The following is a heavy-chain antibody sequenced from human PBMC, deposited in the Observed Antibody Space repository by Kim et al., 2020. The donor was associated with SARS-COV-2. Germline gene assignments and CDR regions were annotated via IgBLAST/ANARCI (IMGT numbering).Heavy chain of an antibody. CDR3: AKDVRLGRGGYYYYYGMDV. CDR1: GFTFDDYT. CDR2: ISWDGGST. J-gene: IGHJ6*02. D-gene: IGHD1-26*01. Sequence: GGSLRLSCAASGFTFDDYTMHWVRQAPGKGLEWVSLISWDGGSTYYADSVKGRFTISRDNSKNSLYLQMNSLRTEDTALYYCAKDVRLGRGGYYYYYGMDVWGQGTTVTVSS. V-gene: IGHV3-43*01.